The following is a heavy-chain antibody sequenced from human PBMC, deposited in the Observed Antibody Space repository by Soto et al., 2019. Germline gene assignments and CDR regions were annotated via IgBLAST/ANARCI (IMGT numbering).Heavy chain of an antibody. D-gene: IGHD2-2*01. CDR1: GVSINNGAYW. V-gene: IGHV4-31*03. CDR2: IYHTGST. J-gene: IGHJ4*02. CDR3: ARLWDCTSTRCYRAFDY. Sequence: SETLSLTCTVSGVSINNGAYWWSWIRQYPGKGLEWIGYIYHTGSTYYSPSLKSRVIISLDTATNQFSLKLSSVTAADTAVYFCARLWDCTSTRCYRAFDYWGQGTLVTVSS.